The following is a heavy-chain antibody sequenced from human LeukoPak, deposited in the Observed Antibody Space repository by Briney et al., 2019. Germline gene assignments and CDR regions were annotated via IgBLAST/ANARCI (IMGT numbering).Heavy chain of an antibody. V-gene: IGHV1-18*01. J-gene: IGHJ3*02. CDR2: ISAYSLNT. CDR1: GYTFTSYG. D-gene: IGHD3-22*01. Sequence: ASVKVSCKASGYTFTSYGISWVRQAPGQGLEWMGWISAYSLNTNYAQNFQGRVTMTTDTSTSTAYMELRSLRSDDTAVYYCARDRQSELYYYDSSGYIHAFDIWGQGTMVTVSS. CDR3: ARDRQSELYYYDSSGYIHAFDI.